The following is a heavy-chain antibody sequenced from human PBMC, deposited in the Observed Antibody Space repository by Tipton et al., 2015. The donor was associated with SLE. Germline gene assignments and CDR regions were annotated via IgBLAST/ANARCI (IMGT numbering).Heavy chain of an antibody. CDR1: GGSISGYY. CDR3: ARGGTGDGTNPFDP. Sequence: AGLVKPSETLSLTCTVSGGSISGYYWSWIRQPPGKGLEWIGEVSHSGRTNYIASLKSRVTISIDTSKNQFSLRLNSVVAADTGVYYCARGGTGDGTNPFDPWGQGTLVTVSS. V-gene: IGHV4-34*01. J-gene: IGHJ5*02. D-gene: IGHD2-8*01. CDR2: VSHSGRT.